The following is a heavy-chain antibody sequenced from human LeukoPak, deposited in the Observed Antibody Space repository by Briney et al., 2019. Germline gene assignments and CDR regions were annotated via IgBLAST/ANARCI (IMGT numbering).Heavy chain of an antibody. CDR1: GFTFSDYY. CDR2: ISWNSGSI. D-gene: IGHD5-24*01. J-gene: IGHJ3*02. Sequence: GGSLRLSCAASGFTFSDYYMSWVRQAPGKGLEWVSGISWNSGSIGYADSVKGRFTISRDNAKNSLYLQMNSLRAEDMALYYCAKGQRYTTGGAFDIWGQGTMVTVSS. V-gene: IGHV3-9*03. CDR3: AKGQRYTTGGAFDI.